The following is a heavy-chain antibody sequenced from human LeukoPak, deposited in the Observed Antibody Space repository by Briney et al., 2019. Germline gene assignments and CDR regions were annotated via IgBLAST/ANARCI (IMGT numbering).Heavy chain of an antibody. D-gene: IGHD3-10*01. CDR1: GFTFSSYD. V-gene: IGHV3-13*01. CDR2: INTAGDT. CDR3: VRDGAVVTSGSYPWRYFQH. Sequence: GSLRLSCAASGFTFSSYDMHWVRHPTGKGLEWVSAINTAGDTFYPGSVKGRFIISRENAKNSLYLQMNSLRAGDTAVYYCVRDGAVVTSGSYPWRYFQHWGQGTLVTVSS. J-gene: IGHJ1*01.